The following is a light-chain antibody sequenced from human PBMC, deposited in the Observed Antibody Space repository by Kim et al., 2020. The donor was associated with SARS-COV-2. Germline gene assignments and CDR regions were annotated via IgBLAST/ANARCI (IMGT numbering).Light chain of an antibody. CDR3: TSYRSSGYV. CDR1: SSDVGGYNY. V-gene: IGLV2-14*03. Sequence: QSALTQPASVSGSPGQSITISCTGTSSDVGGYNYVSWYQQYPGKAPKLMIYDVFKRPSGVSNRFSGSKSGNTASLTISGIQAEDAADYYCTSYRSSGYVFGTGTKVTVL. J-gene: IGLJ1*01. CDR2: DVF.